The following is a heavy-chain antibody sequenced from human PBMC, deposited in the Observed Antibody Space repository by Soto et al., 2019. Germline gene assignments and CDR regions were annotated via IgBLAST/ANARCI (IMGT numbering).Heavy chain of an antibody. CDR3: ARIFVDTIMADY. D-gene: IGHD5-18*01. V-gene: IGHV2-26*01. CDR2: IFSNDEK. Sequence: QVTLKESGPVLVKPTETLTLTCTVSGFSLSNARMGVSWIRQPPGKALEWLAHIFSNDEKSYSTHLKSRLTTSKDTTKHQVVLTMTNMDPVDTATYYCARIFVDTIMADYWGQGTLVTVSS. CDR1: GFSLSNARMG. J-gene: IGHJ4*02.